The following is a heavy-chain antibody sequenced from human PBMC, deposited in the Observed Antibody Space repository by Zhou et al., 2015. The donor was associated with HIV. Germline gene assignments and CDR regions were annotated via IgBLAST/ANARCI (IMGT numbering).Heavy chain of an antibody. V-gene: IGHV1-69*01. Sequence: QVQLVQSGADMKKPGSSVKVSCKASGGTVSNYAINWVRQAPGRGLEWMGGIIPIFGTTNSAQTFHDRVTITADESSRTVYMELRGLRSDDTAVYYCARGKLLWFGGSGHYVMDVWGQGTTVTVSS. CDR3: ARGKLLWFGGSGHYVMDV. J-gene: IGHJ6*01. CDR2: IIPIFGTT. CDR1: GGTVSNYA. D-gene: IGHD3-10*01.